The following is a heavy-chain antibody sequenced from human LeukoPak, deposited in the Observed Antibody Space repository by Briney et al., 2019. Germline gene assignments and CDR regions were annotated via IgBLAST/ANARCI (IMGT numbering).Heavy chain of an antibody. D-gene: IGHD2-15*01. CDR2: IYHSGST. Sequence: PSETLSLTCTVSGGSISSGGYYWSWIRQPPGKGLEWIGYIYHSGSTYYNPSLKSRVTISVDRSKNQFSLKLSSVTAADTAVYYCARDRPEYCSGGSCADYWGQGTLVTVSS. V-gene: IGHV4-30-2*01. CDR3: ARDRPEYCSGGSCADY. CDR1: GGSISSGGYY. J-gene: IGHJ4*02.